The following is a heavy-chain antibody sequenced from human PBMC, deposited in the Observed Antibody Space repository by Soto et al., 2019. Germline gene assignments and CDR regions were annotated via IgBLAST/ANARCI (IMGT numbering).Heavy chain of an antibody. V-gene: IGHV1-69*12. CDR1: GDTFSSYA. CDR3: ARTPPRTTATAYYFDY. Sequence: QVQLVQSGAEVKKPGSSVKVSCKASGDTFSSYAISWVRQAPGQGLEWMGGIIPIFATANYAQKFQGRVTITAGESTSTAYMELSSLTSEDTAVYYCARTPPRTTATAYYFDYWGQGSRVTVSS. CDR2: IIPIFATA. D-gene: IGHD4-17*01. J-gene: IGHJ4*02.